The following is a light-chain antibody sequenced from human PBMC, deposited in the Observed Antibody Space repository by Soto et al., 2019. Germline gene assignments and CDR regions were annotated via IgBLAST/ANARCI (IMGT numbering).Light chain of an antibody. CDR3: SSYTTSSALV. CDR1: SSDVGGYDY. J-gene: IGLJ2*01. V-gene: IGLV2-14*01. Sequence: QSVLTQSASVSGPPGQSITIPCTGTSSDVGGYDYVSWYQQHPGKVPKLIIYEVIKRPSGVSHRFSGSKSGNTASLTISGLQTEDEADYYCSSYTTSSALVFGGGTKVTVL. CDR2: EVI.